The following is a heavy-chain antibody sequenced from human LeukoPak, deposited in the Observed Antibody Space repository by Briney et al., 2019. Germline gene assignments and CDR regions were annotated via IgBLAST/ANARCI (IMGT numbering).Heavy chain of an antibody. CDR3: AREGSSSWYLNWFDP. V-gene: IGHV4-34*01. CDR2: INHSGST. D-gene: IGHD6-13*01. Sequence: SETLSLTCAVYGGSFSGYYWSWIRQPPGKGLEWIGEINHSGSTNYNPSLKSRVTISVDTSKNQFSLKLSSVTAADTAVYYCAREGSSSWYLNWFDPWGQGTLVTVSS. CDR1: GGSFSGYY. J-gene: IGHJ5*02.